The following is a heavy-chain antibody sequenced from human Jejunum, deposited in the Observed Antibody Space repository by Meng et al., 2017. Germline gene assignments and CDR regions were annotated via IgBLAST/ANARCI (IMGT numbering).Heavy chain of an antibody. V-gene: IGHV3-23*04. J-gene: IGHJ4*02. CDR2: ISLSGDST. CDR1: GFTFTDSG. D-gene: IGHD3-10*01. Sequence: EWQLVQSGGGLAQPGGSLRLSCAASGFTFTDSGMSWVRQAPGKGLEWVSTISLSGDSTKYADSVKGRFTISRDNSKNTLYLQMNSLRAEDTAVYFCAKPYGSGDFDSWGQGTLVTVSS. CDR3: AKPYGSGDFDS.